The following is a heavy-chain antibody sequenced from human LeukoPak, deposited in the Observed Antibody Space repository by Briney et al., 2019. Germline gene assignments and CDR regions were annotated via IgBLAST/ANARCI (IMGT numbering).Heavy chain of an antibody. Sequence: SQTLSLTCAISGDSVSSNSAAWNWIRQSPSRGLEWLGRTYYRSKWYNDYAVSVKSRITINPDTSKNQFSLQLNSVTPEDTAVYYCARALGGLYTEGPKSRRETYGSGLDYWGQGTLVTVSS. CDR1: GDSVSSNSAA. V-gene: IGHV6-1*01. CDR3: ARALGGLYTEGPKSRRETYGSGLDY. J-gene: IGHJ4*02. CDR2: TYYRSKWYN. D-gene: IGHD3-10*01.